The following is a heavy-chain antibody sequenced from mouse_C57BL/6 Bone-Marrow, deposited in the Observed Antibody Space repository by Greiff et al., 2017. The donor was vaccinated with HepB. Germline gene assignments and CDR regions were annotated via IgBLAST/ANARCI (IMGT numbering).Heavy chain of an antibody. CDR3: ARDAYPYAMDY. Sequence: EVKLVESGGGLAQSGRSLRLSCATSGFTFSDFYMEWVRQAPGKGLEWIAASRNKANDYTTEYSASVKGRFIVSRDTSQSILYLQMNALRAEDTAIYYCARDAYPYAMDYWGQGTSVTVSS. CDR1: GFTFSDFY. CDR2: SRNKANDYTT. J-gene: IGHJ4*01. V-gene: IGHV7-1*01. D-gene: IGHD5-5*01.